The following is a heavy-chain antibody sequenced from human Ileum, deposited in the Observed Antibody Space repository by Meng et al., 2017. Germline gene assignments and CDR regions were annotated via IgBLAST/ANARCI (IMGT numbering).Heavy chain of an antibody. CDR3: ARGQGQLWSYNWFDP. D-gene: IGHD5-18*01. Sequence: QEQLVESGGGVVQPGRSLRVSCAASGLSLTNFAMHWVRQAPGKGLEWVAVISYDGRNVYYADSVKGRFTISRDNSEDILYLQMNSLTSDDTAVYYCARGQGQLWSYNWFDPWGQGTLVTVSS. CDR1: GLSLTNFA. V-gene: IGHV3-30*04. J-gene: IGHJ5*02. CDR2: ISYDGRNV.